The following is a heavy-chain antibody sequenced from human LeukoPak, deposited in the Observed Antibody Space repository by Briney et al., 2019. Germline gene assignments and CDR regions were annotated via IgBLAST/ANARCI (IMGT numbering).Heavy chain of an antibody. CDR2: VNPNSGNT. Sequence: ASVKVSCKASGYTFTSYDINWVRQATEQGLEWMGWVNPNSGNTGYAQKFQGRVTMTRNTSISTAYMELSSLRSEDTAVYYCARGTTVTTYYYYGMDVWGQGTTVTVSS. CDR3: ARGTTVTTYYYYGMDV. V-gene: IGHV1-8*01. D-gene: IGHD4-17*01. J-gene: IGHJ6*02. CDR1: GYTFTSYD.